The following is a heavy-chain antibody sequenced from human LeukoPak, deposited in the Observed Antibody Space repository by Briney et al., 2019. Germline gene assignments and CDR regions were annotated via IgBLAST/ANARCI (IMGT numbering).Heavy chain of an antibody. Sequence: PGGSLTLSCAASGFTFSSYAMHWVRQAPGKGLEWVAVISYDGSNKYYADSVKGRFTISRDNSKNTLYLQMNSLRAEDTAVYYCARVSRFPTIFGVVIIAPGGMDVWGQGTTVTVSS. V-gene: IGHV3-30*04. CDR2: ISYDGSNK. J-gene: IGHJ6*02. CDR1: GFTFSSYA. CDR3: ARVSRFPTIFGVVIIAPGGMDV. D-gene: IGHD3-3*01.